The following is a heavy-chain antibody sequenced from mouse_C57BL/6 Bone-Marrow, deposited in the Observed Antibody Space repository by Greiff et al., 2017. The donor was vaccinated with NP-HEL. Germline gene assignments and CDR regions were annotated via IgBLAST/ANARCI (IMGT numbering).Heavy chain of an antibody. J-gene: IGHJ4*01. D-gene: IGHD2-4*01. CDR1: GYTFTSYW. Sequence: QVQLQQPGTELVKPGASVKLSCKASGYTFTSYWMHWVKQRPGQGLEWIGNINPSNGGTNYNEKFKSKATLTVDKSSSTAYMQLSSLTSEDSAGYYCARGGGLRRRGYAMDYWGQGTSVTVSS. CDR2: INPSNGGT. V-gene: IGHV1-53*01. CDR3: ARGGGLRRRGYAMDY.